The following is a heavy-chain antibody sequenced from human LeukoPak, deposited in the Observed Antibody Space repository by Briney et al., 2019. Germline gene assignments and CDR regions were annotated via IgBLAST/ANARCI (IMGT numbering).Heavy chain of an antibody. Sequence: ASVRVSCKASGFTFTGYYIHWVRQAPGQGLEWMGIMNPSGGTTNYAQKFQGRDTMTRDTPTSTVYMDLSSLRSEDTAVYYCARGYCSGNSCYVFDYWGQGTLVTVSS. CDR1: GFTFTGYY. CDR2: MNPSGGTT. D-gene: IGHD2-2*01. J-gene: IGHJ4*02. CDR3: ARGYCSGNSCYVFDY. V-gene: IGHV1-46*01.